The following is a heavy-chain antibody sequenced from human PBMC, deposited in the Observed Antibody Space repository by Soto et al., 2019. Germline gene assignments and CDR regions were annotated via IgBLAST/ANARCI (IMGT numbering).Heavy chain of an antibody. V-gene: IGHV4-34*01. J-gene: IGHJ5*02. CDR1: GGSFSAYY. CDR3: VRDGTKTLRDWFDP. D-gene: IGHD1-1*01. Sequence: SETLSLTCDVYGGSFSAYYWSWIRQSPGKGLEWIGEVSRGGSTDYNPSLKSRVMMSVDTSKKQFSLKLRSVTAADTAVYYCVRDGTKTLRDWFDPWGQGISVTVSS. CDR2: VSRGGST.